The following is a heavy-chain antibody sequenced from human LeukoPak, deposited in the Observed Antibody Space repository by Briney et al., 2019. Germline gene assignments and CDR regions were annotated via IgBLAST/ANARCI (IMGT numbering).Heavy chain of an antibody. D-gene: IGHD3-10*01. CDR1: GGSINSSSYY. Sequence: SETLSLTCTVSGGSINSSSYYWGWIRQPPGKGLEWIANVHYGGNTYFSPSLKSRVTISVDTSKNQFSLKLSSVTAADTAVYYCARDRGAGPFDYWGQGTLVTVSS. CDR3: ARDRGAGPFDY. CDR2: VHYGGNT. V-gene: IGHV4-39*07. J-gene: IGHJ4*02.